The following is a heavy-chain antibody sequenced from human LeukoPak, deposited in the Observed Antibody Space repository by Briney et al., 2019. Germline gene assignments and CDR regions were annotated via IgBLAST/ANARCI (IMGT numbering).Heavy chain of an antibody. CDR1: GYSFSNYW. Sequence: GESLKISCKGSGYSFSNYWIAWVRQMPGKGLEWMGRIDPSDSYTNYSPSFQGHVTISADKSISTAYLQWSSLKASDTAMYYCARHLLYGMDVWGQGTTVTVSS. CDR2: IDPSDSYT. J-gene: IGHJ6*02. V-gene: IGHV5-10-1*01. D-gene: IGHD1-26*01. CDR3: ARHLLYGMDV.